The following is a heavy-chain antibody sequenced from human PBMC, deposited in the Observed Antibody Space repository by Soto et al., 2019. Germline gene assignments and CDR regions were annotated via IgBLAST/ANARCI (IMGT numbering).Heavy chain of an antibody. Sequence: SETLSLTCTVYGGSFSGYYWSWIRQPPGKGLGWIGEINHSGSTNYNPSLKSRVTISVDTSKNQFSLKLSSVTAADTAVYYCARVRGYSYGYVDYWGQGTLVTVS. J-gene: IGHJ4*02. CDR3: ARVRGYSYGYVDY. V-gene: IGHV4-34*01. CDR1: GGSFSGYY. D-gene: IGHD5-18*01. CDR2: INHSGST.